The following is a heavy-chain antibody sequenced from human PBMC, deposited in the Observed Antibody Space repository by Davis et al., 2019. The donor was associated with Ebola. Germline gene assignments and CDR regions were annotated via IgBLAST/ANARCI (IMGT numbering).Heavy chain of an antibody. D-gene: IGHD2-21*01. CDR2: IHHGGSA. V-gene: IGHV4-59*12. J-gene: IGHJ3*02. CDR3: ARDTRPCGNDCYDDTFDM. CDR1: GVSITTYF. Sequence: PSETLSLTCTVLGVSITTYFWSWICQPPGKGLEWVGYIHHGGSANSNPSLKRRVTFSIDTSKSQVSLKLTAVTAADTAVYYCARDTRPCGNDCYDDTFDMWGQGTMVSVSS.